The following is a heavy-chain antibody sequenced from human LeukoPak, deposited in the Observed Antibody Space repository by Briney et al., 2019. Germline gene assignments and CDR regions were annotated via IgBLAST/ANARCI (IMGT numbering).Heavy chain of an antibody. CDR2: ISAYNGNT. Sequence: ASVKVSCKVSGYTLTELSMHWVRQAPGKGLEWMGWISAYNGNTNYAQKLQGRVTMTTDTSTSTAYMELRSLRSDDTAVYYCARDLPTHYCSSTSCYERYWFDPWGQGTLVTVSS. D-gene: IGHD2-2*01. V-gene: IGHV1-18*01. CDR3: ARDLPTHYCSSTSCYERYWFDP. CDR1: GYTLTELS. J-gene: IGHJ5*02.